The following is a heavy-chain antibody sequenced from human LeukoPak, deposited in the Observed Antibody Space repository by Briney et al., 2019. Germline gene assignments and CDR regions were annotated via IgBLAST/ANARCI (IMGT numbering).Heavy chain of an antibody. J-gene: IGHJ6*03. D-gene: IGHD3-10*01. Sequence: PSETLSLTCTVSGGSISSYYWNWIRQSPGKGLEWLGSVSYSGGASSSPSLGGRVTISVDKSKNLFSLKLSSVTAADTAVYYCARVISPDSYFYFSEYYYMDVWGKGTTVTVSS. CDR1: GGSISSYY. CDR3: ARVISPDSYFYFSEYYYMDV. CDR2: VSYSGGA. V-gene: IGHV4-59*01.